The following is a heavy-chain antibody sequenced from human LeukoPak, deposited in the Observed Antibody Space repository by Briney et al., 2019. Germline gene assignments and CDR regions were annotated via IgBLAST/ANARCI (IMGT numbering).Heavy chain of an antibody. CDR1: GGSICSGGYY. V-gene: IGHV4-31*03. J-gene: IGHJ4*02. Sequence: PSQTLSLTCTVSGGSICSGGYYWSWIRQHPGKGLEWIGYIYYSGSTYYNPSLKSRVTISVDTSKNQFSLKLSSVTAADTAVYYCARGGYSGYESDYWGQGTLVTVSS. CDR3: ARGGYSGYESDY. CDR2: IYYSGST. D-gene: IGHD5-12*01.